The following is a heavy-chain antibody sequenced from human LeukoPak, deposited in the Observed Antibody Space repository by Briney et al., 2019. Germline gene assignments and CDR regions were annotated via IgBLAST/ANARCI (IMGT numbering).Heavy chain of an antibody. D-gene: IGHD2/OR15-2a*01. CDR1: GFAITDYW. CDR3: ARGGRSTSGQYSFDY. J-gene: IGHJ4*02. CDR2: ISTDSSRT. Sequence: AGSLTCSSSASGFAITDYWMHWLRPAAGQGLVWISRISTDSSRTSHADSEKVRFTISRDNAKNMLYLEMNRLRVEDTAFFYCARGGRSTSGQYSFDYWGQETLVTVSS. V-gene: IGHV3-74*01.